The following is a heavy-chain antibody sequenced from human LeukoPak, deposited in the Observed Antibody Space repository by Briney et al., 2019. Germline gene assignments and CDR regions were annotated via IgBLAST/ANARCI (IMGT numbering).Heavy chain of an antibody. D-gene: IGHD3-3*02. J-gene: IGHJ6*03. CDR1: GGTFSSYA. CDR3: ARASSTQGYYYYYYMDV. CDR2: IIPIFGTA. Sequence: SVKVSCKASGGTFSSYAISWVRQAPGQGLEWMGGIIPIFGTANYAQKFQGRVTITTDESTSTAYMGLSSLRSEDTAVYYCARASSTQGYYYYYYMDVWGKGTTVTVSS. V-gene: IGHV1-69*05.